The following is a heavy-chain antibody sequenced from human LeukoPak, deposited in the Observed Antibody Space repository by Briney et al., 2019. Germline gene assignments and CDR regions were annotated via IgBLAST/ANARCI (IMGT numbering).Heavy chain of an antibody. CDR2: INHSGST. J-gene: IGHJ4*02. CDR3: ARGSRKTLKTPGGGSWLN. V-gene: IGHV4-34*01. D-gene: IGHD2-15*01. Sequence: SETLSLTCAVYGGSFSGYYWSWIRQPPGKGLEWIGEINHSGSTNYNPSLKSRVTISVDTSKNQFSPKLSSVTAADTAVYYCARGSRKTLKTPGGGSWLNWGQGTLVTVSS. CDR1: GGSFSGYY.